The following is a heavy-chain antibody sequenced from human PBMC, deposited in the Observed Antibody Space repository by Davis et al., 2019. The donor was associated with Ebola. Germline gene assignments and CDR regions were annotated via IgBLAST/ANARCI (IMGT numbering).Heavy chain of an antibody. CDR2: IIPMLGIP. J-gene: IGHJ4*02. CDR1: GGTFSTYA. D-gene: IGHD5-18*01. Sequence: SVTVSCKASGGTFSTYAIDWVRQAPGQGLEWMGRIIPMLGIPNYAQRFQGRVTITADKSTSTAYMELSSLRSEDTAMYYCARDLGTAMATEWGQGTLVTVSS. CDR3: ARDLGTAMATE. V-gene: IGHV1-69*04.